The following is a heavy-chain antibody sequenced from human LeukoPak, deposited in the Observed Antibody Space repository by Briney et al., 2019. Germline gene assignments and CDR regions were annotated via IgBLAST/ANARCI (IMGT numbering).Heavy chain of an antibody. J-gene: IGHJ4*02. D-gene: IGHD3-10*01. CDR1: GGSISNYY. V-gene: IGHV4-4*07. CDR3: ARDHYGSGNYKSYFDY. CDR2: MYTSGST. Sequence: SETLSLTSTVSGGSISNYYWSWLRQPAGKGLEWIGRMYTSGSTKYNPSLKSRVTISVDKSKNQFSLKVTSVTAADTAVYFCARDHYGSGNYKSYFDYWGQGTQVTVSS.